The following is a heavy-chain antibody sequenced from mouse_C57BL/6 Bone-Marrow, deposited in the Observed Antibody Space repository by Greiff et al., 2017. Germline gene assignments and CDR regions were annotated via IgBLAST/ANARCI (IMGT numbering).Heavy chain of an antibody. J-gene: IGHJ1*03. Sequence: EVQGVESGGGLVQPGGSLSLSCAASGFTFTDYYMSWVRQPPGKALEWLGFIRNKANGYTTEYSASVKGRFTISRDNSQSILYLHMNALRAEDSATYYCARWVLYYGSSYWYFDVWGTGTTVTVSS. CDR2: IRNKANGYTT. CDR1: GFTFTDYY. D-gene: IGHD1-1*01. CDR3: ARWVLYYGSSYWYFDV. V-gene: IGHV7-3*01.